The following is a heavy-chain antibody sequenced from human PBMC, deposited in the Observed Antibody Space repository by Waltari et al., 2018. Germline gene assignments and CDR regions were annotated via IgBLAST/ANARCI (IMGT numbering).Heavy chain of an antibody. V-gene: IGHV3-30*18. CDR3: AKEITYYDFWSGYGLMDV. CDR1: GFTFSSYG. Sequence: QVQLVESGGGVVQPGRSLRLSCAASGFTFSSYGMHWVRPAPGKGLEWVAVISYDGSNKYYADSVKGRFTISRDNSKNTLYLQMNSLRAEDTAVYYCAKEITYYDFWSGYGLMDVWGQGTTVTVSS. J-gene: IGHJ6*02. CDR2: ISYDGSNK. D-gene: IGHD3-3*01.